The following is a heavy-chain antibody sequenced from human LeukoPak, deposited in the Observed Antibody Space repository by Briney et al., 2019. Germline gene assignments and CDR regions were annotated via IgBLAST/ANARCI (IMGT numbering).Heavy chain of an antibody. V-gene: IGHV1-69*06. CDR2: IIPIFGTA. CDR1: GGTFSDYA. CDR3: ARQGGARQDYHMDV. D-gene: IGHD1-26*01. Sequence: SVKVSCKASGGTFSDYAISWVRQAPGQGLEWMGRIIPIFGTANYAQNFQGGVTITADKSSSTAYMELSSLTSEDTAVYYCARQGGARQDYHMDVWGNGTTVTFSS. J-gene: IGHJ6*03.